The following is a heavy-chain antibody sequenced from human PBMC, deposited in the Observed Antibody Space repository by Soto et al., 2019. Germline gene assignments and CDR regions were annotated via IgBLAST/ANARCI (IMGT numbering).Heavy chain of an antibody. CDR3: ASDTARVYDGLDV. Sequence: EVQLVESGGGLVQPGGSLKLSCAASGFTFSGSAMHWVRQASGKGLEWVGRIRSKGNNYATAYAASVEGRITISRDDSNNTAHQQMHSLKSEDEAVYYCASDTARVYDGLDVWGLGTTVTVSS. J-gene: IGHJ6*02. V-gene: IGHV3-73*02. D-gene: IGHD5-18*01. CDR1: GFTFSGSA. CDR2: IRSKGNNYAT.